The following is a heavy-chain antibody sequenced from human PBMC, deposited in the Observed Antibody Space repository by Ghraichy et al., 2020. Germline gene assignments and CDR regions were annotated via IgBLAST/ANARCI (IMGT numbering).Heavy chain of an antibody. Sequence: SETLSLTCTVSGGSISSSSYYWGWIRQPPGKGLEWIGSIYYSGSTYYNPSLKSRVTISVDTSKNQFSLKLSSVTAADTAVYYCARRSIAVAGTGDYFDYWGQGTLVTVSS. CDR1: GGSISSSSYY. J-gene: IGHJ4*02. CDR3: ARRSIAVAGTGDYFDY. V-gene: IGHV4-39*01. CDR2: IYYSGST. D-gene: IGHD6-19*01.